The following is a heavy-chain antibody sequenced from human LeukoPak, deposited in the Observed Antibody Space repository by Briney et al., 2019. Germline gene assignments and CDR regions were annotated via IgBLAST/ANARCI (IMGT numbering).Heavy chain of an antibody. CDR3: ATKRGQGTQLNYNWFDP. Sequence: GGSLRLSCAASGFTFSSFAMSWVREAPGQGLEWVSSISGRTANTYYADSVKGRFTISRDNSRSTLYLQMNSLRAEDTAIYYCATKRGQGTQLNYNWFDPWGQGTLVTVSS. CDR2: ISGRTANT. D-gene: IGHD1-1*01. CDR1: GFTFSSFA. V-gene: IGHV3-23*01. J-gene: IGHJ5*02.